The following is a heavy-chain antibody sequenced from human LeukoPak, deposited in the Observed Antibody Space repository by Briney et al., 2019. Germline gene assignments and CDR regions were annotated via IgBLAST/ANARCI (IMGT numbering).Heavy chain of an antibody. CDR3: AREGLNMVRGVIPKEAWGWFDP. V-gene: IGHV4-39*07. Sequence: SETLSLTCTVSGGSISSSSYYWGWIRQPPGKGLEWIGEINHSGSTNYNPSLKSRVTISVDTSKNQFSLKLSSVTAADTAVYYCAREGLNMVRGVIPKEAWGWFDPWGQGALVTVSS. CDR2: INHSGST. J-gene: IGHJ5*02. D-gene: IGHD3-10*01. CDR1: GGSISSSSYY.